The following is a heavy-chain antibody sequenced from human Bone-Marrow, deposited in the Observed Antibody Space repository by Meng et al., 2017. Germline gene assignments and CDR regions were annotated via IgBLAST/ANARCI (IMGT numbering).Heavy chain of an antibody. CDR3: ARAIATRPDVFDY. J-gene: IGHJ4*02. V-gene: IGHV4-59*01. D-gene: IGHD6-6*01. CDR1: SGSINSYF. Sequence: QDQLQRSGPGLVKPSETLSLTCIVSSGSINSYFWSWIRQPPGKGPEWIGYISYSGSTNYNPSLKSRVTISVDTSKNQFSLKLSSVTAADTAVYYWARAIATRPDVFDYWGQGTLVTGLL. CDR2: ISYSGST.